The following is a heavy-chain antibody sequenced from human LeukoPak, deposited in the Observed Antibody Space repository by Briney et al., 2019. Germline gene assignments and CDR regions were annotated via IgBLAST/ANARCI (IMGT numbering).Heavy chain of an antibody. CDR3: VKYSDSFYLD. Sequence: GGSLRLSCSASGFIFSPYAMHWVRQAPGKGLEYVSAISSDGTGTYYADSVKGRFAISRDNSKNTVYLQVSSLRVEDTAVYYCVKYSDSFYLDWGQGTLVTVSS. J-gene: IGHJ4*02. D-gene: IGHD6-13*01. V-gene: IGHV3-64D*06. CDR1: GFIFSPYA. CDR2: ISSDGTGT.